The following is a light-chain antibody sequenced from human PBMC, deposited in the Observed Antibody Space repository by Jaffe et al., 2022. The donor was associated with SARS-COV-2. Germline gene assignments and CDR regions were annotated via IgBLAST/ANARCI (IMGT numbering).Light chain of an antibody. CDR2: GAS. CDR1: QSINRW. J-gene: IGKJ2*01. CDR3: QQYDKFPYT. Sequence: DIQMTQSPSTLSVSVGDSVLITCRASQSINRWLAWYQQRPGRAPQLMVYGASDLETGVPSRFSGSGSGTEFTLTITSLQPEDFATYYCQQYDKFPYTFGQGTKVEIK. V-gene: IGKV1-5*03.